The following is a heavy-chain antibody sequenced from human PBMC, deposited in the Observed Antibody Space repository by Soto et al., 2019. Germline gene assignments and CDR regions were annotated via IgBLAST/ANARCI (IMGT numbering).Heavy chain of an antibody. CDR2: MNPNSGNT. J-gene: IGHJ4*02. V-gene: IGHV1-8*01. CDR1: GYTFTSYD. D-gene: IGHD5-18*01. CDR3: ARGGQSRGGYSYGYDLDY. Sequence: QVQLVQSGAEVKKPGASVKVSCKASGYTFTSYDINWVRQATGQGLEWMGWMNPNSGNTGYAQKFQGRVTMTRNTSISTAYMELSSLRSEDTAVYYCARGGQSRGGYSYGYDLDYWGQGTLVTVSS.